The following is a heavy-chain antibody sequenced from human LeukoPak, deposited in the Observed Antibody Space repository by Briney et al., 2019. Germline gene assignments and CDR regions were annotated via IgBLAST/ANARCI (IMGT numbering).Heavy chain of an antibody. V-gene: IGHV3-74*03. D-gene: IGHD3-22*01. J-gene: IGHJ4*02. Sequence: GGSLRRSCAASGFTFSNYWIHWVRQAPGKGLVWVSLINNDGSSTKYADSVKGRLTISRDNAKNTLYLQMNSLRAEDTAVYYCARRVGSDCSGYYFDYWGQGTLVTVSS. CDR1: GFTFSNYW. CDR3: ARRVGSDCSGYYFDY. CDR2: INNDGSST.